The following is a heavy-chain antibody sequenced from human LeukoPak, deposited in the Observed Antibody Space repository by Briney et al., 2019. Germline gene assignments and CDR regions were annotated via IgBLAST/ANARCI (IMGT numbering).Heavy chain of an antibody. Sequence: SETLSLTCTVSGGSISSSSYYWGWIRQPPGKGLEWIGSIYYSGSTYYNPSLKSRVTISVDTSKNQFSLKLSSVTAADTAVYYCARELTMVRGVNIDYWGQGTLVTVSS. CDR3: ARELTMVRGVNIDY. CDR1: GGSISSSSYY. V-gene: IGHV4-39*07. J-gene: IGHJ4*02. D-gene: IGHD3-10*01. CDR2: IYYSGST.